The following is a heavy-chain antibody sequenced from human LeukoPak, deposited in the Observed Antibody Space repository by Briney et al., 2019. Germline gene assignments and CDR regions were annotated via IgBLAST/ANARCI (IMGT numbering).Heavy chain of an antibody. CDR3: ARSEYSSSLDY. V-gene: IGHV4-59*12. CDR2: IYYSGST. D-gene: IGHD6-13*01. CDR1: GGSISSYY. Sequence: SETLSLTCTVSGGSISSYYWSWIRQPPGKGLEWIGYIYYSGSTNYNPSLKSRVTISVDTSKNQFSLKLSSVTAADTAVYYCARSEYSSSLDYWGQGTLVTVSS. J-gene: IGHJ4*02.